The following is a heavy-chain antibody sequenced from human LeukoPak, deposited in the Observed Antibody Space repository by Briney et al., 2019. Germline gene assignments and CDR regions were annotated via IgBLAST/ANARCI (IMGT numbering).Heavy chain of an antibody. CDR1: GYTFTSYF. J-gene: IGHJ5*01. Sequence: ASVKVSCKASGYTFTSYFMHWVRQAPGQGLEWLGMINPSGSTTTYAQKYQGRVTMPRDTSTSTVYMELSSLRSEDTAVYYCARETSDSWGQGTLVTVSS. CDR2: INPSGSTT. V-gene: IGHV1-46*01. D-gene: IGHD1-1*01. CDR3: ARETSDS.